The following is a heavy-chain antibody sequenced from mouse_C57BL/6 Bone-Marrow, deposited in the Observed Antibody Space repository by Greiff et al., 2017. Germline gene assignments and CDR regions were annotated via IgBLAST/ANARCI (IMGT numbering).Heavy chain of an antibody. CDR2: INYDGSST. Sequence: EVKLVESEGGLVQPGSSMKLSCTASGFTFSDYYMAWVRQVPEKGLEWVANINYDGSSTYYLDSLKSRFIISRDNAKNILYLHMSSLKSEYTATYYCAIQPRCSSYNYAMDYWGQGTSVTVSS. CDR3: AIQPRCSSYNYAMDY. CDR1: GFTFSDYY. D-gene: IGHD1-1*01. V-gene: IGHV5-16*01. J-gene: IGHJ4*01.